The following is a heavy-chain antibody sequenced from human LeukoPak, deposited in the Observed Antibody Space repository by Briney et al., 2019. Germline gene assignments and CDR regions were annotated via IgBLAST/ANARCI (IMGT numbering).Heavy chain of an antibody. Sequence: PGGSLRLSCAASGFTVSSHYMSWVRQAPGKGLEWVSVIYTGGSIQYADSVKGRFTISRDNSKNMVYRQMNSLRAEDTAVYYCAKNLGFVADCWGQGTLVTVSS. D-gene: IGHD3-16*02. CDR2: IYTGGSI. J-gene: IGHJ4*02. CDR3: AKNLGFVADC. V-gene: IGHV3-53*01. CDR1: GFTVSSHY.